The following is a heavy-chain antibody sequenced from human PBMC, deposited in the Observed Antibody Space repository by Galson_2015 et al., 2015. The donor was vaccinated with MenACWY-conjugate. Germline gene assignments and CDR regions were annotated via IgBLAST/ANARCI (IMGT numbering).Heavy chain of an antibody. CDR1: GFTFTGYE. CDR2: ISKSGSPI. J-gene: IGHJ6*03. CDR3: ARVGTWIHQYFYYMDV. D-gene: IGHD5-18*01. Sequence: SLRLSCAASGFTFTGYEFNWVRQAPGKGLEWLSYISKSGSPIYYADSVKGRLTISRDHIKKSLFLEMNSLRAGDTGVYYCARVGTWIHQYFYYMDVWGKGTTVTVSS. V-gene: IGHV3-48*03.